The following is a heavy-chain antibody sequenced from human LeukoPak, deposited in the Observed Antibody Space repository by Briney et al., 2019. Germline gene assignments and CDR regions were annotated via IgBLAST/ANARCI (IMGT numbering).Heavy chain of an antibody. CDR2: ISGSGGST. J-gene: IGHJ4*02. V-gene: IGHV3-23*01. D-gene: IGHD6-19*01. CDR1: GFTFSNYA. CDR3: AKEGNQQWPLRGFDY. Sequence: PGGSLRLSCAASGFTFSNYAMSWVRQAPGKGLEWVSAISGSGGSTYYADSVKGRFTISRDNSKDTLYLQMNSLRAEGTAVYYCAKEGNQQWPLRGFDYWGQGTLVTVSS.